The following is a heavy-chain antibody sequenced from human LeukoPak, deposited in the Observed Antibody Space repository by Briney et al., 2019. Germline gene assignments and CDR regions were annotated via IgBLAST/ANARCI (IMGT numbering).Heavy chain of an antibody. CDR2: IFTSGGT. Sequence: SCKASGGTFSSYAISWVRQAPGKGLEWVSVIFTSGGTDYPDAVKGRFTISRDNSKNTLYLQMNSLRAEDTAVYYCARLLVYNSGGEAFDYWGPGTLVTVSS. V-gene: IGHV3-66*04. CDR1: GGTFSSYA. D-gene: IGHD3-10*01. CDR3: ARLLVYNSGGEAFDY. J-gene: IGHJ4*02.